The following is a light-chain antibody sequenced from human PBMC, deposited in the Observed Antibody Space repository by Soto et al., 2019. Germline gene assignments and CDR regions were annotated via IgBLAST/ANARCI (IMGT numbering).Light chain of an antibody. CDR1: QSISSY. CDR2: AAS. J-gene: IGKJ2*01. Sequence: DIQMTQSPSSLSASVGDRVTITCRASQSISSYLNWYQQKPGKAPKLLIYAASSLQSGVPSRFSGSGSGTDFTLTISSLQPEEFATYYCQQSYSTPTGATFGQGTKLEIK. V-gene: IGKV1-39*01. CDR3: QQSYSTPTGAT.